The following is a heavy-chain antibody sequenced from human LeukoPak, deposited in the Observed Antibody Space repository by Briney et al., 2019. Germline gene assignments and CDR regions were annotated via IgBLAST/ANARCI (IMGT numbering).Heavy chain of an antibody. J-gene: IGHJ4*02. Sequence: PSETLSLTCTVAGRTISSYHCSWIRQTPGRRLEWIGFSFYTGATNYNPSLKSRVTISVDTSKNQFSLRLNSVTAADTAVYYCARSRDGYSHFDYWGQGILVTVSS. D-gene: IGHD5-24*01. CDR1: GRTISSYH. CDR3: ARSRDGYSHFDY. V-gene: IGHV4-59*01. CDR2: SFYTGAT.